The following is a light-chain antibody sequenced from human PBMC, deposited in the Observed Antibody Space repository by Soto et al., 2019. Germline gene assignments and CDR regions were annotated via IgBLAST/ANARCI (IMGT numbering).Light chain of an antibody. CDR2: SNN. CDR3: STWDDSLNGPV. J-gene: IGLJ2*01. CDR1: SSNIGSNT. V-gene: IGLV1-44*01. Sequence: QSVLTQPPSVSGTPGQRVTISCSGSSSNIGSNTVNWYQQLPGAAPKLLMYSNNQRPSGVPDRFSGSMSGTSASLAISGLQSEDEADYYCSTWDDSLNGPVFGGGTKVTVL.